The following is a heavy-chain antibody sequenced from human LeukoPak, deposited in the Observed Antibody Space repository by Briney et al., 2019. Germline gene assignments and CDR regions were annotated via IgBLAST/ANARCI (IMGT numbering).Heavy chain of an antibody. CDR2: KSYDGSNK. D-gene: IGHD3-9*01. Sequence: GGALRLSCAASGFTFSSYGMHWVRQAPGKGLEWVAVKSYDGSNKYYADSVKGRFTISRDNSKNTLYLQMNSLRAEDTAVYYCAKGSYDILTGYYWVDYWGQGTLVTVSS. CDR3: AKGSYDILTGYYWVDY. V-gene: IGHV3-30*18. CDR1: GFTFSSYG. J-gene: IGHJ4*02.